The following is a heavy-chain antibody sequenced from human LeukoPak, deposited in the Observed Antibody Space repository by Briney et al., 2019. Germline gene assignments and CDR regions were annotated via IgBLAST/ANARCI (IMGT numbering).Heavy chain of an antibody. CDR3: ARSPGIASSFDY. CDR1: GFTFSSYG. D-gene: IGHD6-13*01. Sequence: GGSLRLSCAASGFTFSSYGMHWVRQAPGKGLEWVAVIWYDGSNKYYADSEKGRFTISRDNSKNTLYLQMNSLRAEDTAVYYCARSPGIASSFDYWGQGTLVTVSS. J-gene: IGHJ4*02. V-gene: IGHV3-33*01. CDR2: IWYDGSNK.